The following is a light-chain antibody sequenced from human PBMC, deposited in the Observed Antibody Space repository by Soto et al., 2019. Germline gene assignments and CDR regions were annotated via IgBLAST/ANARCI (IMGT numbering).Light chain of an antibody. Sequence: QSVLTQPDSVSGSPGQSVAIYCTGTSXDVGAYNYISWYQQHPGKAPKLLLSEVSNRPSGVSDRFSGSKSGNTASLTISGLQAEDEADYYCSSLTTSFTYVFGTGTKVTVL. CDR2: EVS. V-gene: IGLV2-14*01. J-gene: IGLJ1*01. CDR1: SXDVGAYNY. CDR3: SSLTTSFTYV.